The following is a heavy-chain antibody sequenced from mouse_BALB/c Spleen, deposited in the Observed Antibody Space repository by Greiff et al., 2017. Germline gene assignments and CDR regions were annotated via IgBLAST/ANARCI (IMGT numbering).Heavy chain of an antibody. D-gene: IGHD1-1*01. CDR2: INSNGGST. CDR3: ARAYDYGSPVPFAY. J-gene: IGHJ3*01. CDR1: GFTFSSYG. Sequence: EVQGVESGGGLVQPGGSLKLSCAASGFTFSSYGMSWVRQTPDKRLELVATINSNGGSTYYPDSVKGRFTISRDNAKNTLYLQMSSLKSEDTAMYYCARAYDYGSPVPFAYWGQGTLVTVSA. V-gene: IGHV5-6-3*01.